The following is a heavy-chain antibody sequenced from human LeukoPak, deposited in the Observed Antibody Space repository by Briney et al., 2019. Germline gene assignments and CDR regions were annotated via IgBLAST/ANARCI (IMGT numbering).Heavy chain of an antibody. D-gene: IGHD6-19*01. CDR3: ARGSGSGWPLDR. J-gene: IGHJ5*02. CDR1: GFTFSGYW. CDR2: INSDGSST. V-gene: IGHV3-74*01. Sequence: GGSLRLSCGASGFTFSGYWMHWVRQAPGKGLVWVSRINSDGSSTSYADSVKGRFTISRDSAKNTLYLQMNSLRAEDTAVYYCARGSGSGWPLDRWGQGALVTVSS.